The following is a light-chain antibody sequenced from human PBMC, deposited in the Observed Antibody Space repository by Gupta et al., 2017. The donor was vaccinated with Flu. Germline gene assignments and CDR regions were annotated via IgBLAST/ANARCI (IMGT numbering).Light chain of an antibody. CDR3: AERDDNLDGWV. V-gene: IGLV1-47*01. CDR1: SSNIGSNY. Sequence: QAVLTQPPSASGTPGQRITISCSGSSSNIGSNYLYWYQHLPGTAPILLIDSNDQRPSGIPDRFSGYKAGTSASRDTSGLRSEEEADDYWAERDDNLDGWVFGGGTKLTVL. CDR2: SND. J-gene: IGLJ3*02.